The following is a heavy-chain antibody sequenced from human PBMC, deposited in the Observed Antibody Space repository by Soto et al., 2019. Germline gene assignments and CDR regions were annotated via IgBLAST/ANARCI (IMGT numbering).Heavy chain of an antibody. CDR2: INPSSGTT. J-gene: IGHJ6*02. D-gene: IGHD3-16*01. CDR1: RVRFTTYY. Sequence: GVPVKVSSEASRVRFTTYYIWCARHAPGHGPEWLGIINPSSGTTRYAQNFQGRVTLTRDTSTSTVYMELTGLRSEDSAVYYCAREWANNTVIGGVTYRYYHGMDVWGQGTTVTVSS. V-gene: IGHV1-46*01. CDR3: AREWANNTVIGGVTYRYYHGMDV.